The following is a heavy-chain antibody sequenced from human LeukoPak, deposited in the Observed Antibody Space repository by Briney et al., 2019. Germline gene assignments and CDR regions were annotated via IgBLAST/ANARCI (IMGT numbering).Heavy chain of an antibody. V-gene: IGHV6-1*01. J-gene: IGHJ5*02. CDR2: TYYRSKWYN. CDR3: ARDLYSSGPRENWFDP. D-gene: IGHD6-25*01. Sequence: SQTLSLTCAISGDSVSSNSAAWNWIRQSPSRGLEWLGRTYYRSKWYNDYAVSVKSRITINPDTSKNQFSLQLNSVTPEDTAVYYCARDLYSSGPRENWFDPWGQGTLVTVSS. CDR1: GDSVSSNSAA.